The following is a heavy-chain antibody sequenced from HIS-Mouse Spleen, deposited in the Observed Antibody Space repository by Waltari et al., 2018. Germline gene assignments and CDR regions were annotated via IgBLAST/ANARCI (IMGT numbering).Heavy chain of an antibody. V-gene: IGHV4-34*01. J-gene: IGHJ4*02. Sequence: QVQLQQWGAGLLKPSETLSLTCAVYGGSFSGYYWSWIRQPPGQGLEWIGEINHRGSTNYNPSLKSRVTISVDTSKNQFSLKLSSVTAADTAVYYCARGNCSGGSCYSEGGYFDYWGQGTLVTVSS. CDR2: INHRGST. D-gene: IGHD2-15*01. CDR1: GGSFSGYY. CDR3: ARGNCSGGSCYSEGGYFDY.